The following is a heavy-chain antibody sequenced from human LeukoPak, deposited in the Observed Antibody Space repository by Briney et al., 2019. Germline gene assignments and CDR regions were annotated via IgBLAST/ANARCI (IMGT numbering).Heavy chain of an antibody. D-gene: IGHD3-22*01. V-gene: IGHV4-59*01. CDR2: IYYSGST. J-gene: IGHJ6*03. CDR1: GGSISSYY. CDR3: TRGSIAYYYMDV. Sequence: NPSETLSLTCTVSGGSISSYYWSWIRQPPGKGLEWIGNIYYSGSTNYNPSLKSRVTISVDTSKNQFSLKLSSVTAADTAVYYCTRGSIAYYYMDVWGQGTLVTVSS.